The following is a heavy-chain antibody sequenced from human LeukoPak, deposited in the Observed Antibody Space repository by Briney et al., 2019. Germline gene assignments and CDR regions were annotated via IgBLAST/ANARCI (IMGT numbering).Heavy chain of an antibody. CDR2: ISYDGSNK. CDR1: GFTFSSYA. D-gene: IGHD3-10*01. CDR3: ARDAITMVRGGGPFDY. Sequence: GRSLRLSCAASGFTFSSYAMHWVRQAPGKGLEWGAVISYDGSNKYYADSVKGRFTISRDNSKNTLYLQMNSLRAEDTAVYYCARDAITMVRGGGPFDYWGQGTLVTVSS. J-gene: IGHJ4*02. V-gene: IGHV3-30*04.